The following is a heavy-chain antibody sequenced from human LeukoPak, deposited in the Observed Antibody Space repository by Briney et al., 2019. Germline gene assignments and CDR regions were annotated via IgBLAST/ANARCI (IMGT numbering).Heavy chain of an antibody. CDR1: GGTFSSYA. CDR2: IIPIFGTA. J-gene: IGHJ1*01. Sequence: SVKVSCKASGGTFSSYAISWVRPAPGQGLEWMGGIIPIFGTANYAQKFQGRVTITADESTSTAYMELSSLRSEDTGVYYCARDPSSVVVLQHWGQGTLVTVSS. D-gene: IGHD2-15*01. CDR3: ARDPSSVVVLQH. V-gene: IGHV1-69*13.